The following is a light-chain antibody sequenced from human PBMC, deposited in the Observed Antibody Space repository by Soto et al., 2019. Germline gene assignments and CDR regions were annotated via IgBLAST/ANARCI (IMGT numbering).Light chain of an antibody. Sequence: QSVLTQPASLSGSPGQSITISCTGTSSDIGAYDYVSWFQQHPGKSPKLIIFGVSERPSGVPHRFSGSKSGNTASLTISGLQAEDEAFYYCCSFAGGSTDVFGGGTKLTVL. CDR2: GVS. CDR3: CSFAGGSTDV. J-gene: IGLJ2*01. V-gene: IGLV2-11*01. CDR1: SSDIGAYDY.